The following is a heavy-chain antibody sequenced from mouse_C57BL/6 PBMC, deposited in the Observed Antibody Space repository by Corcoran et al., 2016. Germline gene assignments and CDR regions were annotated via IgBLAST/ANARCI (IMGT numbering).Heavy chain of an antibody. D-gene: IGHD2-3*01. CDR3: ARDGDDGYYYAMDY. CDR1: GYSITSGYY. J-gene: IGHJ4*01. V-gene: IGHV3-6*01. CDR2: ISYDGSN. Sequence: DVQLQESGPGLVKPSQSLSLTCSVTGYSITSGYYWNWIRQFPGNKLEWMGYISYDGSNNYNPSLKNRISITRDTSKNQFFLKLNSVTTEDTATYYCARDGDDGYYYAMDYWGQGTSVTVSS.